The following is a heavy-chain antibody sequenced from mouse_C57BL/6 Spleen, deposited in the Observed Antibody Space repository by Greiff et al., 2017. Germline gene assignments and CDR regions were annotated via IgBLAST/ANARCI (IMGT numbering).Heavy chain of an antibody. Sequence: DVQLQESGPVLVKPGASVKMSCKASGYTFTDYYMNWVKQSHGKSLEWIGVINPYNGGTSYNQKFKGKATLTVDKSSSTAYMELNSLTSEDSAVYYCARYGDYDGPYYFDYWGQGTTLTVSS. CDR1: GYTFTDYY. CDR2: INPYNGGT. CDR3: ARYGDYDGPYYFDY. J-gene: IGHJ2*01. V-gene: IGHV1-19*01. D-gene: IGHD2-4*01.